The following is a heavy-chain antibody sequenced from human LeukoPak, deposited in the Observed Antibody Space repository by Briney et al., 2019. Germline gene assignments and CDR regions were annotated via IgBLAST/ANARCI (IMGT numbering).Heavy chain of an antibody. V-gene: IGHV3-11*04. J-gene: IGHJ3*02. CDR1: GFTFSDYQ. CDR2: ISGSGDTI. D-gene: IGHD2-2*01. CDR3: ARDRVPAAMGHDAFDI. Sequence: GGSLRLSCAASGFTFSDYQMSWIRQAPGKGLGWVSYISGSGDTIHNADSVKGRFTISRDNAKNSLYLQMNSLRAEDTAVYYCARDRVPAAMGHDAFDIWGQGTMVTVSS.